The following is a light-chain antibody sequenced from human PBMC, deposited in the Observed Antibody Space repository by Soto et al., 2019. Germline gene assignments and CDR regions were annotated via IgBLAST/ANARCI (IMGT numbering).Light chain of an antibody. CDR3: QQSFSNLLYT. CDR1: QSITTY. CDR2: AAS. J-gene: IGKJ2*01. Sequence: SPSALSASVGDRVTITCRASQSITTYLNWYQQKPGKAPKLLIYAASTLQSGVPSRFSGSGSGTDFTLTISSLQPEDFATYYCQQSFSNLLYTFGQGTKVDIK. V-gene: IGKV1-39*01.